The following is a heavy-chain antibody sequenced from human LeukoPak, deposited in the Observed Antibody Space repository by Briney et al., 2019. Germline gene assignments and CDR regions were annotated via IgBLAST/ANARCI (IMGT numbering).Heavy chain of an antibody. CDR2: IRHDGNTK. J-gene: IGHJ4*02. Sequence: SGGSLRLSCAAAGFILSSYDMHWVRQAPGKWLEWAAFIRHDGNTKNYPDSVKGRFTISRASSKNTLSLQMTSLRAEDTAVYYCVRGRSGYSVYWGQGTLVTVSS. V-gene: IGHV3-30*02. D-gene: IGHD3-3*01. CDR1: GFILSSYD. CDR3: VRGRSGYSVY.